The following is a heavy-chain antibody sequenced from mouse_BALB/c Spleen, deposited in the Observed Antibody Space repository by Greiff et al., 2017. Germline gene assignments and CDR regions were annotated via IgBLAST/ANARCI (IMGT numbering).Heavy chain of an antibody. V-gene: IGHV3-2*02. D-gene: IGHD2-4*01. J-gene: IGHJ2*01. Sequence: DVQLQQSGPGLVKPSQSRSLTCTVTGYSITSYYAWNWIRPFPGNKLEWMGYISYSGSTSYTPSLKSRITITRDTSKNQFFLQLNSVTTEDTATYTGARDRMITTGSYFDYWGQGTTVTVSS. CDR3: ARDRMITTGSYFDY. CDR2: ISYSGST. CDR1: GYSITSYYA.